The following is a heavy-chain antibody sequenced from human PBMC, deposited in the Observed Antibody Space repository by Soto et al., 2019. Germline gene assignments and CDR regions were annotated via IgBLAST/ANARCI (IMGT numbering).Heavy chain of an antibody. Sequence: ASVKVSCKASGYTFTSYGISWVRQAPGQGLEWMGWISAYNGNTNYAQKLQGRVTMTTDTSKNQFSLKLSSVTAADTAVYYCARDADVDTAMVRDDYWGQGTLVTVSS. D-gene: IGHD5-18*01. CDR2: ISAYNGNT. CDR1: GYTFTSYG. V-gene: IGHV1-18*01. J-gene: IGHJ4*02. CDR3: ARDADVDTAMVRDDY.